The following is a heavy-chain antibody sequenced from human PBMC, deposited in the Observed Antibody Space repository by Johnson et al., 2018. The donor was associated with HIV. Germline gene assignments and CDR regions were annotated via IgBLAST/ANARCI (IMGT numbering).Heavy chain of an antibody. V-gene: IGHV3-13*01. Sequence: SLRLSCAASGFTFSSYDMHWVRQATGKGLEWVSAIGTAGDTYYPGSVKGRFTISRDNSKNTLFLHMNSLRAEDTAVYYCARDYSVTMLGGAFDIWGQGTMVTVSS. CDR2: IGTAGDT. CDR3: ARDYSVTMLGGAFDI. CDR1: GFTFSSYD. D-gene: IGHD3-10*02. J-gene: IGHJ3*02.